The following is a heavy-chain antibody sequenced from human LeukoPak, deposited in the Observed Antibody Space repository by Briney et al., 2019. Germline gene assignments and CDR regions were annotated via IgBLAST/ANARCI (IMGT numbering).Heavy chain of an antibody. CDR1: GFTFSSYV. V-gene: IGHV3-30*18. CDR2: ISFDGSYK. Sequence: GGSLRLSCAASGFTFSSYVMHWVRKAPGKGLEGLALISFDGSYKYYADSVKGRFTISRDNSENTLYLQMNSLRAEDTAVYYCAKAERPYGSGSYPNWGQGTMVTVSS. CDR3: AKAERPYGSGSYPN. J-gene: IGHJ3*01. D-gene: IGHD3-10*01.